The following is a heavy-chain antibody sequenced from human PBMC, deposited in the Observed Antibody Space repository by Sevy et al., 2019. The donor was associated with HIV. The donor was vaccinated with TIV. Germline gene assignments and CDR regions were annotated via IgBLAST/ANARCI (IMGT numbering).Heavy chain of an antibody. CDR2: ISGSGGST. J-gene: IGHJ4*02. V-gene: IGHV3-23*01. D-gene: IGHD2-15*01. CDR3: AKDPDCSGGSCYSDFSNAWFDY. CDR1: GFTFSSYA. Sequence: GGSLRLSCAASGFTFSSYAMSWVRQAPGKGLKWVSAISGSGGSTYYADSVKGRFTISRDNSKNTLYLQMNSLRAEDTAVYYCAKDPDCSGGSCYSDFSNAWFDYWGQRTLVTVSS.